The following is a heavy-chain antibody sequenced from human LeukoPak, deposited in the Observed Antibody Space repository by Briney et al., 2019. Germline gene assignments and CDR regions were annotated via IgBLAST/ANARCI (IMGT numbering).Heavy chain of an antibody. CDR2: INHSGST. V-gene: IGHV4-34*01. Sequence: SETLSLTCAVYGGSFSGYYWSWIRQPPGKGLEGIGEINHSGSTNYNPSLMSRVTISADTSKNQFSLKLSSVTAADTAVYYCAAHIPLLSGIAVAGPRVGSFDPWGQGTLVTVSS. CDR1: GGSFSGYY. J-gene: IGHJ5*02. CDR3: AAHIPLLSGIAVAGPRVGSFDP. D-gene: IGHD6-13*01.